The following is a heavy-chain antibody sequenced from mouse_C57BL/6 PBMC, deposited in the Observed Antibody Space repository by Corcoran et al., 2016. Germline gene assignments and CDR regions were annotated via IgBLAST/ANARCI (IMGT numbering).Heavy chain of an antibody. D-gene: IGHD1-1*01. Sequence: EVQLQQSGPELVKPGASVTMSCKASGYTFTDYNMHWVKQSHGKSLEWIGYINPNNGGTSYNQKFKGKATLTVNKSSSTAYTELRSLTSEDSAVYYCARGNGSPYWYFDVWGTGTTVTVSS. CDR2: INPNNGGT. V-gene: IGHV1-22*01. CDR3: ARGNGSPYWYFDV. CDR1: GYTFTDYN. J-gene: IGHJ1*03.